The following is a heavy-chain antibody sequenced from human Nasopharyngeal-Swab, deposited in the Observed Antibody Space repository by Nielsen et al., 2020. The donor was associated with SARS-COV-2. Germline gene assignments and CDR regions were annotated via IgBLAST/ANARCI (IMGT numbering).Heavy chain of an antibody. CDR3: AKDEDSSPSQRGY. D-gene: IGHD6-6*01. CDR1: GFTFSRYG. CDR2: ISFDGTDK. J-gene: IGHJ4*02. Sequence: GGSLRLSCAASGFTFSRYGMHWVRQAPGQGLEWVAFISFDGTDKYYADSVKGRLTISRDNSKNTLSLQMNSLKFEDTAVYYCAKDEDSSPSQRGYWGQGTLVTVSS. V-gene: IGHV3-30*18.